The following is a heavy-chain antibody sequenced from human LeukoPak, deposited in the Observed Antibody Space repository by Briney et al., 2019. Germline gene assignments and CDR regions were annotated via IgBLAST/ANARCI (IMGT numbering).Heavy chain of an antibody. J-gene: IGHJ3*02. CDR1: GGSISSGDYY. CDR3: ASNLSEDAFDI. Sequence: PSETLSLTCTVSGGSISSGDYYWSWIRQPPGKGLEWIGYIYYSGSTYYNPSLKSRVTISVDTSKNQFSLKLSSVTAADTAAYYCASNLSEDAFDIWGQGTMVTVSS. CDR2: IYYSGST. V-gene: IGHV4-30-4*01.